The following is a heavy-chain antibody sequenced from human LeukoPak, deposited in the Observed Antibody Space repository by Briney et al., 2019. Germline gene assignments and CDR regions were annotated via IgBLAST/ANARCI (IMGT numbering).Heavy chain of an antibody. CDR2: ISGDGRST. D-gene: IGHD5-24*01. V-gene: IGHV3-23*01. Sequence: GGSLRLSCAASGFTFSNDPMTWVRQAPGRGLEWVSSISGDGRSTYRADSVKGRFTISRDNSKNTLYLQMNSLRVDDTAVYYCAKGGVPMATSLIHHWGQGTLVIVSS. J-gene: IGHJ1*01. CDR3: AKGGVPMATSLIHH. CDR1: GFTFSNDP.